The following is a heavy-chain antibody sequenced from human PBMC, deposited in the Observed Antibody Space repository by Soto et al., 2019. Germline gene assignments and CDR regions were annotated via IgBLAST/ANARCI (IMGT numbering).Heavy chain of an antibody. Sequence: SCAASGFTFSSYGMHWVRQAPGKGLEWVAVISYDGSSTSYADSVKGRFTISRDNAKNTLYLQMNSLRAEDTAVYYCAREWGPRYFDYWGQGTLVTVSS. CDR1: GFTFSSYG. D-gene: IGHD1-26*01. J-gene: IGHJ4*02. CDR3: AREWGPRYFDY. CDR2: ISYDGSST. V-gene: IGHV3-30*03.